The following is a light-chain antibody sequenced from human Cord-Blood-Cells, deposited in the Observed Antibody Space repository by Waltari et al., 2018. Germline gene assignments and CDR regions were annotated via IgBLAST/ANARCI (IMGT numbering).Light chain of an antibody. V-gene: IGLV2-23*01. CDR2: EGS. CDR3: CSYAGSSGWV. Sequence: QSALTQPAFVSGSPGQSITISCTGTSSDVGSSNLVSWYQQHPGKAPKLMIYEGSKRPSGVSNRFSGSKSGNTASLTISGLQAEDEADYYCCSYAGSSGWVFGGGTKLTVL. CDR1: SSDVGSSNL. J-gene: IGLJ3*02.